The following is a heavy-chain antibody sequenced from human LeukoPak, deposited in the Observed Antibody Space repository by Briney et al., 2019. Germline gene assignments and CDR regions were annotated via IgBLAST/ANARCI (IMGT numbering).Heavy chain of an antibody. CDR2: ISPYDGNT. CDR3: ARGWGPAVIPLDF. J-gene: IGHJ4*02. V-gene: IGHV1-18*01. CDR1: GYTFTNYG. D-gene: IGHD3-22*01. Sequence: ASVKVSYKASGYTFTNYGISLVRQAPGQGLEWMGWISPYDGNTNYAQMLQGRVSMTTDTSTGTVYMVLRSLRSDDTAVYYCARGWGPAVIPLDFWGQGTLVTVSS.